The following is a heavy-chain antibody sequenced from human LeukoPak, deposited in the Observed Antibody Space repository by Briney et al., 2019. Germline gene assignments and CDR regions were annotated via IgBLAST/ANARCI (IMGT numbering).Heavy chain of an antibody. D-gene: IGHD5-12*01. J-gene: IGHJ4*02. CDR2: IIPIFGTA. V-gene: IGHV1-69*06. Sequence: EASVKVSCKASGGTFSSYAISWVRQAPGQGLEWMGGIIPIFGTANYAQKFQGRVTITADKSTSTAYMELSSLRSEDTAVYYCARGDSGWDSFDYWGQGTLVTVSS. CDR3: ARGDSGWDSFDY. CDR1: GGTFSSYA.